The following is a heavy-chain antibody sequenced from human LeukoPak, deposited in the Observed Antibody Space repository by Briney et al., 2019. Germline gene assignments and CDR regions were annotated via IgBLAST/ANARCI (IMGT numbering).Heavy chain of an antibody. CDR2: IKQDGSEK. D-gene: IGHD3-10*02. CDR3: AELGITMIGGV. Sequence: GGSLRLSCAASRFTFTSYWMTWVRQAPGKGLEWVANIKQDGSEKYYVDSVKGRFTISRDNAKNSLYLQMNSLRAEDTAVYYCAELGITMIGGVWGKGTTVTISS. V-gene: IGHV3-7*01. CDR1: RFTFTSYW. J-gene: IGHJ6*04.